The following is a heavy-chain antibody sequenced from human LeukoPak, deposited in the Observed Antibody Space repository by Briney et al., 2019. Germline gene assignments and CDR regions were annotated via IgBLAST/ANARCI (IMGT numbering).Heavy chain of an antibody. CDR2: INPDSGGT. J-gene: IGHJ4*02. D-gene: IGHD3-10*01. Sequence: ASVKVSCKASGYTFNDYYMHWVRQAPGQGLEWMGRINPDSGGTDYAQKFQGRVTMTRDTSISTAYMELSRLRSDDTAVYYCARDGLTGAIDYWGQGTLVTVSS. CDR3: ARDGLTGAIDY. V-gene: IGHV1-2*02. CDR1: GYTFNDYY.